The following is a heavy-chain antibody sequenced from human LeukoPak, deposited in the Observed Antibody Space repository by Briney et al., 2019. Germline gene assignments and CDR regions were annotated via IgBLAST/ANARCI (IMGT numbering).Heavy chain of an antibody. V-gene: IGHV3-23*01. CDR1: GFTFSSYA. CDR3: ANKWGLITMVRGVIRDFAFDI. CDR2: ISGSGGST. D-gene: IGHD3-10*01. J-gene: IGHJ3*02. Sequence: GGSLRLSCAASGFTFSSYAMSWVRQAPGKGLEWVSAISGSGGSTYYADSVKGRFTITRDNSKNTLYLQMNSLRAEDTAVYYCANKWGLITMVRGVIRDFAFDIWGQGTMVTVSS.